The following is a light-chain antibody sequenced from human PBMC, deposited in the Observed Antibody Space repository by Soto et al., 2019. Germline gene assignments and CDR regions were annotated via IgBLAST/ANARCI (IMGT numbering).Light chain of an antibody. CDR2: DAS. CDR1: QNINNY. Sequence: DIQMTQSPSSLSASVGDRVTITCQASQNINNYLNWYQQKPGRAPKLLIYDASNLEAGVPSGFRGSGSGTDFTFTISRLQPEDIATYYCQQYENLPTVGQGTRREIK. J-gene: IGKJ5*01. CDR3: QQYENLPT. V-gene: IGKV1-33*01.